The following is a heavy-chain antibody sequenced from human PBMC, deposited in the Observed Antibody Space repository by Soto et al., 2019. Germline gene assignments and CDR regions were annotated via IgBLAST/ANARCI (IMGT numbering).Heavy chain of an antibody. CDR1: GYTFTTYD. Sequence: GASVKVSCKASGYTFTTYDFNWVRQAPGQGLEWMGWLNPKSGNTGSAQKFQGRVTMTRDSSISTVYMELSSLRSEDTAVYYCARVAGSPDYWGQGTLVTVSS. J-gene: IGHJ4*02. CDR2: LNPKSGNT. CDR3: ARVAGSPDY. V-gene: IGHV1-8*01. D-gene: IGHD1-26*01.